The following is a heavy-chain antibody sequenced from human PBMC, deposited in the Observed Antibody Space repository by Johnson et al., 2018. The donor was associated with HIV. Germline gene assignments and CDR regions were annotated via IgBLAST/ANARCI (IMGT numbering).Heavy chain of an antibody. CDR3: AKEQGDILTDHTPHSSHAFDI. D-gene: IGHD3-9*01. V-gene: IGHV3-9*01. CDR1: GFTFDDYA. CDR2: ISWNCGSI. Sequence: VQLVESGGGVVRPGGSLRLSCAASGFTFDDYAMHWVRQAPGKGLEWVSGISWNCGSIGYADSVKGRFTISRANAKNSLYLQMKSLRAEDTALYYCAKEQGDILTDHTPHSSHAFDIWGQGTMVTVSS. J-gene: IGHJ3*02.